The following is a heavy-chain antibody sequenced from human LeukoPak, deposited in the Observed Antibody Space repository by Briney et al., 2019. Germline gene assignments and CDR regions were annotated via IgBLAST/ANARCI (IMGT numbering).Heavy chain of an antibody. V-gene: IGHV3-21*01. CDR1: GFTFSSYS. Sequence: GGSLRLSCAASGFTFSSYSMNWVRQAPGKGLEWVSSISSSSSYIYYVDSVKGRFTISRDNAKNSLYLQMNSLRAEDTAVYYCARGGGSGWFEYFDYWGQGTLVTVSS. CDR3: ARGGGSGWFEYFDY. D-gene: IGHD6-19*01. J-gene: IGHJ4*02. CDR2: ISSSSSYI.